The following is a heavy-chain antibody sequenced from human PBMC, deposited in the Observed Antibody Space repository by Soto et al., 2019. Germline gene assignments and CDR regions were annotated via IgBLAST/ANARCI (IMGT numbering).Heavy chain of an antibody. D-gene: IGHD1-26*01. CDR1: GFTFSSYG. J-gene: IGHJ4*02. CDR2: ISYDGSNK. Sequence: QVQLVESGGGVVQPGRSLRLSCAASGFTFSSYGMHWVRQAPGKGLEWVAVISYDGSNKYYADSVKGRFTISRDNSKNPLYLQMNSLRAEDTAVYYCAKELHEGSYWPDYWGQGTLVTVSS. V-gene: IGHV3-30*18. CDR3: AKELHEGSYWPDY.